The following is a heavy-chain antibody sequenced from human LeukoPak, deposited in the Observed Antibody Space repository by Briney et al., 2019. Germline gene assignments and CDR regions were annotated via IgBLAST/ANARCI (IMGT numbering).Heavy chain of an antibody. V-gene: IGHV3-64*01. CDR2: FSRNGGIT. D-gene: IGHD2-2*01. J-gene: IGHJ4*02. CDR3: ARGMYDFTSSLDY. CDR1: GFTITSYT. Sequence: GGSLRLSCAASGFTITSYTMHWVRQARGKRLEYVSGFSRNGGITYYANSVKGRFTISRDNSRNTLYLQMGSLRAEDMAVYYCARGMYDFTSSLDYWGQGILVTVSS.